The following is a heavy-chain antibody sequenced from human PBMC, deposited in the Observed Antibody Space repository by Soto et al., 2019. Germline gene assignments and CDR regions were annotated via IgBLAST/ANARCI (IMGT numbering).Heavy chain of an antibody. J-gene: IGHJ6*02. CDR2: IYYSGST. CDR1: GGSVSSGSYY. D-gene: IGHD5-12*01. Sequence: SETLSLTCTVSGGSVSSGSYYWSWIRQPPGKGLEWIGYIYYSGSTNYNPSLKSRVTISVDTSKNQFSLKLSSVTAADTAVYYCARSPDIVATIRYCYYYGMDVWGQGTTVTVSS. CDR3: ARSPDIVATIRYCYYYGMDV. V-gene: IGHV4-61*01.